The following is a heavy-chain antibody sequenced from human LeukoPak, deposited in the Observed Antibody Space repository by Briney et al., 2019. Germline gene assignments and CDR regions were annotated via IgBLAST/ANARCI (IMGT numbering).Heavy chain of an antibody. D-gene: IGHD4-23*01. J-gene: IGHJ6*03. V-gene: IGHV3-30*04. CDR1: GFTFSSYA. Sequence: PGGSLRLSCAASGFTFSSYAMHWVRQAPGKGLEWVAVISYDGSNKYYADSVKGRFTISRDNSKNTLYLQMNSLRAEDTAVYYCARERLGTHDYGGYMDVWGKGTTVTVSS. CDR2: ISYDGSNK. CDR3: ARERLGTHDYGGYMDV.